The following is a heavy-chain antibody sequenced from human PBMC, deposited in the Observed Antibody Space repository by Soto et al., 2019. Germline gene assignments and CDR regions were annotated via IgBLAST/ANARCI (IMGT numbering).Heavy chain of an antibody. J-gene: IGHJ5*02. D-gene: IGHD5-18*01. Sequence: PSETLSLTCTVSGGSVSSGDYYWSWIRQPPGKGLEWIGYIYYSGNTNYNPSLKSRVIISVDTSNNLFSLKLTSVTAADTAVYYCARIPVDTSMIYWLDPWGQGTLVTVS. CDR2: IYYSGNT. CDR1: GGSVSSGDYY. CDR3: ARIPVDTSMIYWLDP. V-gene: IGHV4-61*08.